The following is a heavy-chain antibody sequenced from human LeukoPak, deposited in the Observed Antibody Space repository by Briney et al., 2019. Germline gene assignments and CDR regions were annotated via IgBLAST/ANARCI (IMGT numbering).Heavy chain of an antibody. CDR3: ARDEGYCTSISCYLFDY. CDR1: GYTFTSYY. V-gene: IGHV1-46*03. Sequence: ASVKVSCKASGYTFTSYYMHWVRQAPGQGLEWMGLINPSGGSASYAQKFQGRVTMTRDTSTSTIYIEMSSLRSEDTAVYYCARDEGYCTSISCYLFDYWGQGTLVTVSS. D-gene: IGHD2-2*01. J-gene: IGHJ4*02. CDR2: INPSGGSA.